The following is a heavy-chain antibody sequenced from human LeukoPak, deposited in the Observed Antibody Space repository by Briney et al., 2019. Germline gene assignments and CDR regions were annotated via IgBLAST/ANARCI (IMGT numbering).Heavy chain of an antibody. CDR3: ARHEKLGQFDY. D-gene: IGHD3-10*01. J-gene: IGHJ4*02. CDR2: VYYSGSA. CDR1: SGSISSYY. V-gene: IGHV4-59*08. Sequence: AETLSLTCTVSSGSISSYYWSWIRQPPGKGLEWIGYVYYSGSANYNPSLRSRVTISVDTSKNQFSLKLSSVTAADTAVYYCARHEKLGQFDYWGQGTLVTVSS.